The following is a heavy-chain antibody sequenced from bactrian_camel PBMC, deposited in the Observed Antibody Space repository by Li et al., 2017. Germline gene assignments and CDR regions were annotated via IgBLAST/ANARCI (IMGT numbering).Heavy chain of an antibody. J-gene: IGHJ4*01. CDR3: AADFLQYCNGGRLTY. CDR2: IDADGRS. Sequence: VQLVESGGGSVQAGGSLRLSCVASGYWSNSNCMAWFRRPSGREREGVAAIDADGRSYYKDSVKDRFTVSRDNAKNTLDLQMNSLKPEDTAMYYCAADFLQYCNGGRLTYWGQGTQVTVS. CDR1: GYWSNSNC. D-gene: IGHD7*01. V-gene: IGHV3S53*01.